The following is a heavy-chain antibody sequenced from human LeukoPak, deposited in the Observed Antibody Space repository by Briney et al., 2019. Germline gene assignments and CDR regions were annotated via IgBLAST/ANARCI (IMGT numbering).Heavy chain of an antibody. Sequence: GGSLRLSCAASGFTFSSYEMNWVRQAPGKGLEWVSYISSSGSTIYYADSVKGRFTISRDNSKNTVYLQMNSLRAEDTAVYYCAKDLTRSSGGFDYWGRGTLVTVSS. J-gene: IGHJ4*02. CDR1: GFTFSSYE. V-gene: IGHV3-48*03. CDR2: ISSSGSTI. CDR3: AKDLTRSSGGFDY. D-gene: IGHD6-6*01.